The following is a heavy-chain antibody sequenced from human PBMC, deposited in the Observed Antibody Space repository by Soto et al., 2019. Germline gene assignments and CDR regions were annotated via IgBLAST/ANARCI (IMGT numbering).Heavy chain of an antibody. V-gene: IGHV1-2*02. CDR3: ARDNVGAMSSFDI. CDR2: INPNSGGT. CDR1: GYTFTDYY. D-gene: IGHD1-26*01. J-gene: IGHJ3*02. Sequence: ASVKFSFKASGYTFTDYYIHWVRHAPGQGLECMGWINPNSGGTDYAQKFQGRVTMTRDTSISTAYMELTRLRSDDTAVYYCARDNVGAMSSFDIWGQGTMVTVSS.